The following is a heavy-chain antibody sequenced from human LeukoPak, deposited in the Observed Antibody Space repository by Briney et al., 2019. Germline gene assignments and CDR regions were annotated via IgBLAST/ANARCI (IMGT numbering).Heavy chain of an antibody. J-gene: IGHJ4*01. CDR3: ARNWGDHFDWLHDY. D-gene: IGHD3-9*01. V-gene: IGHV3-33*01. CDR2: IWYDGSNR. Sequence: GGSLRLSCAASGFTFSSYGMHWVRQAPGRGLEWVAIIWYDGSNRYYADSVKGRFTISRDNSKNTLYLQMNSLRAEGTAVYYCARNWGDHFDWLHDYWGQRTLVTVSS. CDR1: GFTFSSYG.